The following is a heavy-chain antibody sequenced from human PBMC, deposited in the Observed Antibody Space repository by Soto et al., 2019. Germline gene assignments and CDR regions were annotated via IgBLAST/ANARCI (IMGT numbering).Heavy chain of an antibody. CDR3: AKDRGYCSSTSGPPNWFDP. CDR1: GFTFSSYA. CDR2: ISGSGGST. V-gene: IGHV3-23*01. J-gene: IGHJ5*02. D-gene: IGHD2-2*01. Sequence: EVQLLESGGGLVQPGGSLRLSCAASGFTFSSYAMSWVRQAPGKGLEWVSAISGSGGSTYYADSVQGRFTISRDNSKNTQYLQMNTLRSEDTAVYYCAKDRGYCSSTSGPPNWFDPWGQGTLVTVSS.